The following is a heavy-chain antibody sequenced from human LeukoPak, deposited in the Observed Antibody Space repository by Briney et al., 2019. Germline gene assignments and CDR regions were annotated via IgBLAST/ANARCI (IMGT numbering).Heavy chain of an antibody. J-gene: IGHJ4*02. Sequence: SVKVSCKASGGTFSSYAISWVRQAPGQGLEWMGGIIPIFGTANYAQKFQGRVTITADESTSTAYMELSSLRSEDAAVYYCARDYYGSGSYSGYFDYWGQGTLVTVSS. CDR1: GGTFSSYA. CDR3: ARDYYGSGSYSGYFDY. D-gene: IGHD3-10*01. V-gene: IGHV1-69*13. CDR2: IIPIFGTA.